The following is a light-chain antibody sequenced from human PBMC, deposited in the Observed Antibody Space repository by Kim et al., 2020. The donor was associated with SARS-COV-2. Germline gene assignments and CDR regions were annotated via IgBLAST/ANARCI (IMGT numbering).Light chain of an antibody. V-gene: IGLV2-8*01. CDR3: SSYAGSNNLV. J-gene: IGLJ2*01. CDR1: SSNVGGYNY. Sequence: GPSVPISCTGTSSNVGGYNYVSWYQQHPGNAPKPMIYEVSKRPSGVPDRFSGSKSGNTASLTVSGLQAEDEADYYCSSYAGSNNLVFGGGTQLTVL. CDR2: EVS.